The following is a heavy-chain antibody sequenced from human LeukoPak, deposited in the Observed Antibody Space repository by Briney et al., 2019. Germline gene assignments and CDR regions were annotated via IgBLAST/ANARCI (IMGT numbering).Heavy chain of an antibody. J-gene: IGHJ4*02. V-gene: IGHV3-74*01. CDR3: ASDLYWEYYGSGSYGGY. Sequence: GGSLRLSCAASGFTFSNYWMHWVRQGPGKGLVWVSRINTDGTSVDYADSVKGRFTTSRDNAKNTLYLQMNSLRAEDTAVYYCASDLYWEYYGSGSYGGYWGQGTLVTVSS. CDR1: GFTFSNYW. D-gene: IGHD3-10*01. CDR2: INTDGTSV.